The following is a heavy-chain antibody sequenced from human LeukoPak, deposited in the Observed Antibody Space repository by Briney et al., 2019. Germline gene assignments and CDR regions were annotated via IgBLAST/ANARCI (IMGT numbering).Heavy chain of an antibody. J-gene: IGHJ6*03. Sequence: GASVKVSCKASGYTFTSYYMHWVRQAPGQGLEWMGMVNPSGGSTTYAQRFQGRVTMTRDTSISTAYMELSRLRSDDTAVYFCARHTAERLRGGGYYYYMDVWGKGTTVTVS. CDR2: VNPSGGST. V-gene: IGHV1-46*01. D-gene: IGHD5-18*01. CDR1: GYTFTSYY. CDR3: ARHTAERLRGGGYYYYMDV.